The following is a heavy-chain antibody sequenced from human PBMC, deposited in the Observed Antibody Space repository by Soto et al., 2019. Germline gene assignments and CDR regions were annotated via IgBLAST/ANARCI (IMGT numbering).Heavy chain of an antibody. J-gene: IGHJ6*02. Sequence: ASVKVSCKASGYTFTGYYMHWVRQALGQGLEWMGWINPNSGGTNYAQKFQGRVTMTRDTSISTAYMELSRLRSDDTAVYYCARDEDYYDSSGPWYYYCGMDVWGQGTTVTVSS. CDR2: INPNSGGT. CDR1: GYTFTGYY. V-gene: IGHV1-2*02. CDR3: ARDEDYYDSSGPWYYYCGMDV. D-gene: IGHD3-22*01.